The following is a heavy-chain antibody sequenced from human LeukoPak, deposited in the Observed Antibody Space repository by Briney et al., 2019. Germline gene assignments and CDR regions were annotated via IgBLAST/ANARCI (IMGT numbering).Heavy chain of an antibody. V-gene: IGHV3-13*01. CDR1: GFTFSDYD. D-gene: IGHD1-1*01. Sequence: PGGSLRLSCAASGFTFSDYDMHWVRQPTGKGLEWVAAIGTAGDTYYTGSVKGRFTISRENAKNSLYLQMNSLRAGDTAVYYCARVAKERVGGVYYFDYWGLGTLVTVSS. J-gene: IGHJ4*02. CDR2: IGTAGDT. CDR3: ARVAKERVGGVYYFDY.